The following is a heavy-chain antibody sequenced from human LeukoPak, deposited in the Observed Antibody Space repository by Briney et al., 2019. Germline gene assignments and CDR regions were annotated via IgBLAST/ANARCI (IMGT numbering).Heavy chain of an antibody. J-gene: IGHJ4*02. CDR1: GDSISSGGYS. CDR3: ASYKGVTKSIQLFDY. D-gene: IGHD5-18*01. V-gene: IGHV4-30-2*01. CDR2: IYHSGST. Sequence: PSETLSLTCTVSGDSISSGGYSWSWIRQPPGKGLEWIGYIYHSGSTYYNPSLKSRVTISVDRSKNQFSLKLSSVTAADTAVYYCASYKGVTKSIQLFDYWGQGTLVTVSS.